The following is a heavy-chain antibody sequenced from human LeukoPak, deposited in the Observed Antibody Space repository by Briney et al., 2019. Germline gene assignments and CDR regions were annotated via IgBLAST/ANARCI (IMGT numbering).Heavy chain of an antibody. CDR1: GFTFSSYW. Sequence: GGSLRLSCAASGFTFSSYWMSWVSQAPGKGLEWVASIKRDGTEKYYVDSVKGRFTISRDNAKNSLYLQMSSLRAEDTAVYYCARLWGGSSGYYYWGQGTLVTVSS. J-gene: IGHJ4*02. V-gene: IGHV3-7*05. CDR3: ARLWGGSSGYYY. CDR2: IKRDGTEK. D-gene: IGHD3-22*01.